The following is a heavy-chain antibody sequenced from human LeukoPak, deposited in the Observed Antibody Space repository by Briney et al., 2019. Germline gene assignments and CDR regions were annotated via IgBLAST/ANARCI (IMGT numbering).Heavy chain of an antibody. CDR3: AKDRASQRRGWFDP. V-gene: IGHV3-30*18. CDR1: GFTFSSYG. CDR2: ISYDGSNK. D-gene: IGHD6-25*01. Sequence: GGSLRLSCAASGFTFSSYGMHWVRQAPGKGLEWVAVISYDGSNKYYADSVKGRFTISRDNSKNTLYLQMNSLRAEDTAVYYCAKDRASQRRGWFDPWGQRTLVTVSS. J-gene: IGHJ5*02.